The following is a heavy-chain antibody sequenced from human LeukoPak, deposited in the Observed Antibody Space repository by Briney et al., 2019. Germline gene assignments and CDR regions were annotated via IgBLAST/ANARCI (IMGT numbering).Heavy chain of an antibody. CDR1: GFTFSSYW. CDR3: AKVERYFDWADEGGASDY. J-gene: IGHJ4*02. D-gene: IGHD3-9*01. CDR2: IKSDGSST. Sequence: GGSLRLSCAASGFTFSSYWMHWVRQAPGKGLVWVSRIKSDGSSTNYADSVKGRFTISRDNSKNTLYLQMNSLRAEDTAVYYCAKVERYFDWADEGGASDYWGQGTLVTVSS. V-gene: IGHV3-74*01.